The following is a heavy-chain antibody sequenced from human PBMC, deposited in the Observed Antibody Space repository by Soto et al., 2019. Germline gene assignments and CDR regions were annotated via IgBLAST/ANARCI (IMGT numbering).Heavy chain of an antibody. J-gene: IGHJ4*02. V-gene: IGHV3-23*01. CDR1: GLASSNYA. CDR2: ISGSGGST. CDR3: AKAREGGSYLFDY. Sequence: RGSLRLSCAGSGLASSNYAMRWVRQAPGKGLEWVSAISGSGGSTYYADSVKGRFTISRDNSKNTLYLQMNSLRAEDTAVYYCAKAREGGSYLFDYWGQGTLVTVSS. D-gene: IGHD1-26*01.